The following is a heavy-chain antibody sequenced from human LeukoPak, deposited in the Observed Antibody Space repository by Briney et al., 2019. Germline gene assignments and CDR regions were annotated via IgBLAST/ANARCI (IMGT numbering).Heavy chain of an antibody. CDR2: IIPIFGTA. CDR1: GGTFSSYA. D-gene: IGHD5-12*01. V-gene: IGHV1-69*06. Sequence: GASVKVSCKASGGTFSSYAISWVRQAPGQGLEWMGGIIPIFGTANYAQKFQGRVTITADKSTSTAYMELRSLRYEDTAVYFCARDLPYSGYDQPKYYMDVWGKGTSVTVSS. CDR3: ARDLPYSGYDQPKYYMDV. J-gene: IGHJ6*03.